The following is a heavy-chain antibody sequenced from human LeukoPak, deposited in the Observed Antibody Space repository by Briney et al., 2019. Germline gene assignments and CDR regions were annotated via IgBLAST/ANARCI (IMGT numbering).Heavy chain of an antibody. V-gene: IGHV1-2*02. Sequence: ASAKVSCKASGYTFTGYYMHWVRQAPGQGLEWMGWINPNSGGTNYAQKFQGRVTMTRDTSISTAYMELSRLRSDDTAVYYCARADIVVVPAAITLWGQGTLVTVSS. CDR3: ARADIVVVPAAITL. J-gene: IGHJ4*02. CDR1: GYTFTGYY. CDR2: INPNSGGT. D-gene: IGHD2-2*01.